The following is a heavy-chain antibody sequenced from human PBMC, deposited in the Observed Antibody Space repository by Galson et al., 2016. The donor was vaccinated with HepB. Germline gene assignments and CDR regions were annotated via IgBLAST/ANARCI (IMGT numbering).Heavy chain of an antibody. Sequence: SVKVSCKASGYSFTAYYDINWVRQAPGQGLEWMGWISACNGNANYAQKFQGRVTMTKDTSTSTAYMELRSLRSDDTAVYYCVRDKEQWLPSGLFDMWGQGTMVTVSS. CDR1: GYSFTAYYD. D-gene: IGHD6-19*01. CDR3: VRDKEQWLPSGLFDM. V-gene: IGHV1-18*01. CDR2: ISACNGNA. J-gene: IGHJ3*02.